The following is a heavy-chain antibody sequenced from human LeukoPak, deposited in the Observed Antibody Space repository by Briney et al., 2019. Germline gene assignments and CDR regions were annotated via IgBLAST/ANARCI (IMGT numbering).Heavy chain of an antibody. Sequence: GGSLRLSCAASGFTFSSYWMSWVRQAPGKGLEWVANIKQDGSEKYYVNSVKGRFTISRDNAKNSLYLQMNSLRAEDTAVYYCARVGLEGVLDYWGQGTLVTVSS. CDR3: ARVGLEGVLDY. CDR1: GFTFSSYW. J-gene: IGHJ4*02. V-gene: IGHV3-7*01. CDR2: IKQDGSEK. D-gene: IGHD1-1*01.